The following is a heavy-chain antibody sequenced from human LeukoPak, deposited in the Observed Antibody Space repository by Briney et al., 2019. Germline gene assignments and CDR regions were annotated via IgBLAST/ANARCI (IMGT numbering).Heavy chain of an antibody. Sequence: GGSLRLSCAASGFTFSTYEMNWVRQAPGKGLEWVSYISRSGSTIYYADSVKGRFTISRDNAKNSLYLQMNSLRAEDTAVYYCARARFETTVTTLVRKKDYYYYNMDVWGKGTTVTVSS. D-gene: IGHD4-17*01. CDR1: GFTFSTYE. J-gene: IGHJ6*03. V-gene: IGHV3-48*03. CDR3: ARARFETTVTTLVRKKDYYYYNMDV. CDR2: ISRSGSTI.